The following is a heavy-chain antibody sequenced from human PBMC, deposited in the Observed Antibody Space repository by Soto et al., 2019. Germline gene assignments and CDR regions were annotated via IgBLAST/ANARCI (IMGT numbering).Heavy chain of an antibody. Sequence: PGESLKISCNGSGYSFTSYWIGWVRQMPGKGLEWMGIIYPGDSGTRYSPSFQGQVTISADKSISTAYLQWSSLKASDTAMYYCASGSGYYKPHFDYWGQGTLVTVSS. J-gene: IGHJ4*02. CDR3: ASGSGYYKPHFDY. D-gene: IGHD3-3*01. CDR2: IYPGDSGT. CDR1: GYSFTSYW. V-gene: IGHV5-51*01.